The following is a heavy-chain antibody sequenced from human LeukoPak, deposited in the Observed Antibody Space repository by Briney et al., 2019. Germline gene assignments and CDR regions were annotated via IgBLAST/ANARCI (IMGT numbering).Heavy chain of an antibody. CDR3: AKVENIYYDSSPNYFDY. CDR2: ISRSGGST. D-gene: IGHD3-22*01. J-gene: IGHJ4*02. V-gene: IGHV3-23*01. CDR1: GFTFSSYA. Sequence: GWALRLSCAASGFTFSSYARSWVRQAPGKGREGVSAISRSGGSTYYADSVKGRFTISRDNSKNTLYLQMNSLRAEDTAVYYCAKVENIYYDSSPNYFDYWGQGTLVTVSS.